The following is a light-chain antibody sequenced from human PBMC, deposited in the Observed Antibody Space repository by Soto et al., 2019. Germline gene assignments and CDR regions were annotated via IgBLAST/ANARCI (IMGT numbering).Light chain of an antibody. V-gene: IGKV3-20*01. CDR1: QSVSSSY. CDR2: GAS. CDR3: QHYGSSLFT. J-gene: IGKJ3*01. Sequence: EIVLTQSPGTLSLSPGERATLSCRASQSVSSSYLAWYQQKPGQAPRLLIYGASSRATGIPDRFSGSGSGTDFTLTNSRLEPEDFAVYYCQHYGSSLFTFGPGTKVDIK.